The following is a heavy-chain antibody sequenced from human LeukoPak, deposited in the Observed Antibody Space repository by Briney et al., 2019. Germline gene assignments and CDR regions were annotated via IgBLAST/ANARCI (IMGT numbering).Heavy chain of an antibody. J-gene: IGHJ4*02. D-gene: IGHD3-22*01. V-gene: IGHV3-30*03. CDR1: GFTFSSYA. CDR3: ARGRNCYDSSAPYFDY. CDR2: ISYDGSNK. Sequence: PGRSLRLSCAASGFTFSSYAMHWVRQAPGKGLEWVAVISYDGSNKYYADSVKGRFTISRDNSENTLYLQMNSLRAEDTAVYYCARGRNCYDSSAPYFDYWGQGTLVTVSS.